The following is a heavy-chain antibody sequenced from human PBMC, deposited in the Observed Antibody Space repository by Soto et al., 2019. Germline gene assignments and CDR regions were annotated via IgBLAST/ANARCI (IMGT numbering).Heavy chain of an antibody. Sequence: RSLTCTVSGGSISSGAYYWIWIRQPPGKGLEWIGYIYYSGSTYYNPSLKSRVTISVDTSKNQFSLKLSSVTAADTAVYYCARAMNPESSYVHWGQGTLVTVSS. J-gene: IGHJ4*02. CDR3: ARAMNPESSYVH. D-gene: IGHD3-10*02. CDR1: GGSISSGAYY. V-gene: IGHV4-30-4*01. CDR2: IYYSGST.